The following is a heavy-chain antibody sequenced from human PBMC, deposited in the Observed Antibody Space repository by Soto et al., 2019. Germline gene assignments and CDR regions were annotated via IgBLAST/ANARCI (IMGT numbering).Heavy chain of an antibody. Sequence: EVQLVESGGGLVQPGGSLRLSCAASGFTFSTYDMQWVRQGIGEDLEWVSAIGTAGDTYYRDSVKGRFTIFRENAKNSLYLQMNSLAAGDTAVYYCGRGGESHSHHGLDVWGQGTTVTVSS. CDR1: GFTFSTYD. J-gene: IGHJ6*02. CDR2: IGTAGDT. CDR3: GRGGESHSHHGLDV. D-gene: IGHD3-10*01. V-gene: IGHV3-13*04.